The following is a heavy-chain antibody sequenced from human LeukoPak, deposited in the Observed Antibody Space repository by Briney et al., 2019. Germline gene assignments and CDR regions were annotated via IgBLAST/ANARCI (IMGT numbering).Heavy chain of an antibody. J-gene: IGHJ4*02. CDR2: INHSGST. CDR1: GGSFSGYY. D-gene: IGHD4-17*01. CDR3: ARGYDYGDPIDY. Sequence: SETLSLICAVYGGSFSGYYWSWIRQPPGKGLEWIGEINHSGSTNYNPSLKSRVTISVDTSKNQFSLKLSSVTAADTAVYYCARGYDYGDPIDYWGQGTLVTVSS. V-gene: IGHV4-34*01.